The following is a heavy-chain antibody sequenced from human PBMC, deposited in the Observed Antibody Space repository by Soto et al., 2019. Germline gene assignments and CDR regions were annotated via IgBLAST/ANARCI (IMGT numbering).Heavy chain of an antibody. Sequence: EVQLVESGGGLVQPGGSLRLSCAASGFTVNINYMSWVRQAPGTGLEWVSAIYRGGRTYYADSVKGRFTISRHSSKNTLYLQMNSLRAQDTAVYYCAREGGYSSGIDAFDIWGQGTTVTVSS. J-gene: IGHJ3*02. V-gene: IGHV3-53*04. CDR3: AREGGYSSGIDAFDI. CDR2: IYRGGRT. CDR1: GFTVNINY. D-gene: IGHD6-19*01.